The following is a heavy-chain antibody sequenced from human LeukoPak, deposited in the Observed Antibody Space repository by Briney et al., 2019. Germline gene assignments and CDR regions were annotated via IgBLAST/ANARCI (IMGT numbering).Heavy chain of an antibody. CDR3: ARLDWDFWSGYPNY. J-gene: IGHJ4*02. CDR2: IYPGDSDT. Sequence: PGASLQISCKGSGSIFTSYWIGWVRPLPGKGLEWMGIIYPGDSDTRYSPSFQGQVTISADKSISTAYLQWSSLEASDTAMYYCARLDWDFWSGYPNYWGQGTLVTVSS. CDR1: GSIFTSYW. D-gene: IGHD3-3*01. V-gene: IGHV5-51*01.